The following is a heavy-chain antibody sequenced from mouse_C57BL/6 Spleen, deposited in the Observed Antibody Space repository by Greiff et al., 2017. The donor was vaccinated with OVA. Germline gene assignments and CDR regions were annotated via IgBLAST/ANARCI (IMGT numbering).Heavy chain of an antibody. D-gene: IGHD1-1*01. V-gene: IGHV1-39*01. CDR1: GYSFTDYN. CDR3: ARRALYGSSPYWYFDV. J-gene: IGHJ1*03. CDR2: INPNYGTT. Sequence: LQESGPELVKPGASVKISCKASGYSFTDYNMNWVKQSNGKSLEWIGVINPNYGTTSYNQKFKGKATLTVDQSSSTAYMQLNSLTSEDSAVYYCARRALYGSSPYWYFDVWGTGTTVTVSS.